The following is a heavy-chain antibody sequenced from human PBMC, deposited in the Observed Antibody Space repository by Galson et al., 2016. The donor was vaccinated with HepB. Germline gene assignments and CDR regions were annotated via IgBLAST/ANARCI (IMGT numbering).Heavy chain of an antibody. D-gene: IGHD2-8*02. CDR2: ISWNGGRR. V-gene: IGHV3-9*01. J-gene: IGHJ4*02. Sequence: SLRLSCAASGFRLDDYAMHWVRHAPGKGLEWVSSISWNGGRRDCADSVRGRFTISRDNAKNSLNLQMNSLTSEDTALYYCARASPGSTTGNPSYFDNWGQGTLVTVSS. CDR1: GFRLDDYA. CDR3: ARASPGSTTGNPSYFDN.